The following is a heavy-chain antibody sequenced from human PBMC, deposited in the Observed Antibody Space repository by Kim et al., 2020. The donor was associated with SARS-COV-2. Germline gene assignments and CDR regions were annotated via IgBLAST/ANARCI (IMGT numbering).Heavy chain of an antibody. J-gene: IGHJ6*02. V-gene: IGHV3-7*03. Sequence: GSAEFYVDSVRGRFTSSRDNAKDSVYLQLSSLRAEDTAVYYCAKGTNMDVWGQGTTVTVSS. CDR2: GSAE. CDR3: AKGTNMDV. D-gene: IGHD1-1*01.